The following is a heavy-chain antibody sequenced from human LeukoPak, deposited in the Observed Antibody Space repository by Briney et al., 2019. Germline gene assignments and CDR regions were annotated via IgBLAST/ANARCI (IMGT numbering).Heavy chain of an antibody. CDR1: GFTFSSYW. CDR3: AIYSYGYGSNVPVDY. D-gene: IGHD5-18*01. Sequence: GGSLRLSCAASGFTFSSYWMSSVRQAPGKGLEWVANIKQDGSEKYYVDSVKGRFTISRDNAKNSLYLQMNSLRAEDTAVYYCAIYSYGYGSNVPVDYWGQGTLVTVSS. V-gene: IGHV3-7*01. J-gene: IGHJ4*02. CDR2: IKQDGSEK.